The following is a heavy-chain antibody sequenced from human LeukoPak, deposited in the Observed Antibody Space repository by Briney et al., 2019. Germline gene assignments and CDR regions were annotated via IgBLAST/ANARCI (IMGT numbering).Heavy chain of an antibody. V-gene: IGHV1-8*01. CDR3: ARGPPNWGYDY. Sequence: ALVKVSCKASGYTFTSYDFNWVRQATGQRPEWMGWMSPNSGDTGYAQKFQDRVTMTRNTSISTAYMELSSLRSDDTAVYYCARGPPNWGYDYWGLGTLVTVSS. CDR2: MSPNSGDT. J-gene: IGHJ4*02. D-gene: IGHD7-27*01. CDR1: GYTFTSYD.